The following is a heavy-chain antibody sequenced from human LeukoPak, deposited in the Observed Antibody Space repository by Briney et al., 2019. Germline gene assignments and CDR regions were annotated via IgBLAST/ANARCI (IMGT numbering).Heavy chain of an antibody. CDR2: TYYRSKWYN. Sequence: SQTLSLICALSGDSVSSNSADWNWIRQSPSRGLEWLGRTYYRSKWYNDYAVSVKSRITINPDTSKNQFSLQLNSVTPEDTAVYYCAREAAFAFDIWGQGTMVTVSS. CDR1: GDSVSSNSAD. CDR3: AREAAFAFDI. V-gene: IGHV6-1*01. J-gene: IGHJ3*02.